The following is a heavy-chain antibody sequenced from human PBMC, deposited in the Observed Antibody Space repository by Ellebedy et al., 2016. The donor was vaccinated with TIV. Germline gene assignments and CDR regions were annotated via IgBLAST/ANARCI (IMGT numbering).Heavy chain of an antibody. D-gene: IGHD5-18*01. CDR2: INAENGDT. Sequence: ASVKVSCKASGFTFITYAMHWVRQAPGQRLEWMGRINAENGDTKYSQMLQGRVTITTDTSASTAYMDLSRLTSEDTTVYYCARDRAIAGVTFWFDPWGQGTLVTVSS. CDR3: ARDRAIAGVTFWFDP. CDR1: GFTFITYA. J-gene: IGHJ5*02. V-gene: IGHV1-3*01.